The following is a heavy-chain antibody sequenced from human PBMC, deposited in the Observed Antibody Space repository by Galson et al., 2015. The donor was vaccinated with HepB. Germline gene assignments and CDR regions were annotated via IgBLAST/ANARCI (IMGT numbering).Heavy chain of an antibody. D-gene: IGHD1-7*01. CDR2: VTSTGNT. J-gene: IGHJ4*02. Sequence: SLRLSCAASGFTASSKYMSWVRQAPGKGLEWVSVVTSTGNTHYADSVKGRFTISRDNSKNSLYPQMNSLRAEDTAVYYCAREITGSTDYWGQGTLVTVSS. CDR1: GFTASSKY. CDR3: AREITGSTDY. V-gene: IGHV3-53*01.